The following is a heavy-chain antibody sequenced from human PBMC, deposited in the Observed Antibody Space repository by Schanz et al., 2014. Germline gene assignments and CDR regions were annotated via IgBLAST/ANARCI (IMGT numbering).Heavy chain of an antibody. J-gene: IGHJ5*02. Sequence: VQVVQSGGGLVKPGGSLRLSCVASGFTFSNYWMTWVRQAPGKGLEWVANIKQDESEKYYVDSVKGRFTISRDNAKNSLFLHMNSLRAEDTAVYYCVRDILHRVYDSGSPWGQGTLVTVSS. CDR3: VRDILHRVYDSGSP. V-gene: IGHV3-7*04. CDR2: IKQDESEK. CDR1: GFTFSNYW. D-gene: IGHD3-10*01.